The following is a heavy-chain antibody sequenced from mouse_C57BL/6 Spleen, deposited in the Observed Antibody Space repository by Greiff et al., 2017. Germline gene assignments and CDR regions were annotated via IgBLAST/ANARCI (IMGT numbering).Heavy chain of an antibody. CDR3: ARHSSGSDY. CDR1: GYTFTSYW. CDR2: IDPSDSYT. V-gene: IGHV1-69*01. J-gene: IGHJ2*01. D-gene: IGHD3-2*02. Sequence: VQLQQPGAELVMPGASVKLSYKASGYTFTSYWMHWVKQRPGQGLEWIGEIDPSDSYTNYNQKFKGKSTLTVDKSSSTAYMQLSSLTSEDSAVYYCARHSSGSDYWGQGTTLTVSS.